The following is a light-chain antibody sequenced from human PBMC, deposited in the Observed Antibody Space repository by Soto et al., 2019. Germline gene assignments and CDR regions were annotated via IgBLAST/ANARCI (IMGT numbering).Light chain of an antibody. J-gene: IGKJ1*01. Sequence: EIVMTQSPATLSVAPGERATLSCRASQSVSSNLAWYQHKPGQAPRLLIYGASTRATGIQARFSGSGSGTELTLTISSLQSEDFAVYYCQHQGTFGQGTKVEIK. CDR3: QHQGT. CDR1: QSVSSN. CDR2: GAS. V-gene: IGKV3-15*01.